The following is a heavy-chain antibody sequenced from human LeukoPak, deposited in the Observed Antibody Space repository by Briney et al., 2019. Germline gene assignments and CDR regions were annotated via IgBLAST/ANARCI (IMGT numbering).Heavy chain of an antibody. CDR2: INPSGGTT. V-gene: IGHV1-46*01. CDR3: ARYRYGSGSYFDY. Sequence: ASVKVSCKTSGYTFTSYAITWVRQAPGQGLEWMGIINPSGGTTNYAQKFQGRVSMTRDTSTNTVYMELNSLRSEDTAVYYCARYRYGSGSYFDYWGQGTLVTVSS. J-gene: IGHJ4*02. CDR1: GYTFTSYA. D-gene: IGHD3-10*01.